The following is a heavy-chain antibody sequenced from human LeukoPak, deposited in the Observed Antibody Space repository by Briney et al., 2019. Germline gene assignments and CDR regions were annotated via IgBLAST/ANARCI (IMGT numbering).Heavy chain of an antibody. D-gene: IGHD2-2*02. CDR1: GYTFTGYY. V-gene: IGHV1-2*02. CDR3: ARGQYCSSTSCYTSASQWGY. J-gene: IGHJ4*02. CDR2: VNPNSGGT. Sequence: VASVKVSCKASGYTFTGYYMHWVRQAPGQGLEWMGWVNPNSGGTNYAQKFQGRVTMTRDTSISTAYMELSRLRSDDTAVYYCARGQYCSSTSCYTSASQWGYWGQGTLVTVSS.